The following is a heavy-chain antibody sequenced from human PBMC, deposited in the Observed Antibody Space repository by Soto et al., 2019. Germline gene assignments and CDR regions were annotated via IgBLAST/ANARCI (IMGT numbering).Heavy chain of an antibody. CDR2: ISTVPDIT. Sequence: EVQLVESGGGFTQAGGSLRLSCAASGFKFSDYSFNWVRQGPGRGLEWISFISTVPDITYYADSVKGRFASSRDKAENLVLLQMNSLKDEAAAVYDCAKDRWVTTRSFDFWGHGTLVAVS. CDR1: GFKFSDYS. D-gene: IGHD4-17*01. V-gene: IGHV3-48*02. J-gene: IGHJ4*01. CDR3: AKDRWVTTRSFDF.